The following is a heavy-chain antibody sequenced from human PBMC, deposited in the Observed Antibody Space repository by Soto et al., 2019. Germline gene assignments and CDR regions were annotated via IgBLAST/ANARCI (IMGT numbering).Heavy chain of an antibody. V-gene: IGHV1-58*02. J-gene: IGHJ3*01. Sequence: SXKVSFKASGFTXTSSAIKLVRQARGQPLEWIGWIIVGGCNTNYAQKLQGRIIITRDMSTSTAYMELNSLTSEDTAVYYCAAELYRGGVCCSFDVWGQGTMVTVS. CDR1: GFTXTSSA. D-gene: IGHD2-21*01. CDR3: AAELYRGGVCCSFDV. CDR2: IIVGGCNT.